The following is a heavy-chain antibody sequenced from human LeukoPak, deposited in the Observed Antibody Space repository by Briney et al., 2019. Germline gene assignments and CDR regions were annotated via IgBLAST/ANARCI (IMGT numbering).Heavy chain of an antibody. Sequence: SETLSLTCAVYGGSFSGYYWSWIRQPPGKGLEWIGEINHSGSTNYNPSLKSRVTISVDTSKNQFSLKLSSVTAADTAVYYCARNGRRSWFDPWGQGTLVTVSS. CDR2: INHSGST. V-gene: IGHV4-34*01. CDR3: ARNGRRSWFDP. D-gene: IGHD1-1*01. J-gene: IGHJ5*02. CDR1: GGSFSGYY.